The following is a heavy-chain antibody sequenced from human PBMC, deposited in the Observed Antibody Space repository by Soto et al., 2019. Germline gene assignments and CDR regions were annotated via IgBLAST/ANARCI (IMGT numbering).Heavy chain of an antibody. CDR1: GFTVSSTY. Sequence: EVQLVESGGGLIQPGGSLRLSCAASGFTVSSTYLTWVRQAPGKGLEWVAILYTGTDTVYADSVKGRFTISRDSSKNTFDLQMNSLRAADTAMYFCARYRYTGTYSGRFLDYWGQGSMVTVSS. CDR3: ARYRYTGTYSGRFLDY. CDR2: LYTGTDT. J-gene: IGHJ4*02. D-gene: IGHD1-26*01. V-gene: IGHV3-53*01.